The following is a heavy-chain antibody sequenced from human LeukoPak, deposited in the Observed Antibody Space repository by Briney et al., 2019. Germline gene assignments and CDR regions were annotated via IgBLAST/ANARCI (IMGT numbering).Heavy chain of an antibody. J-gene: IGHJ6*03. CDR1: GGSISSYY. CDR2: IYYSGST. Sequence: PSETLSLTCTVSGGSISSYYWSWIRQPPAKGLEWIGYIYYSGSTNYNPSLKSRVTISVDASKNQFSLKLSSVTAADTAVYYCARTTEGYCRGRSCYSYYYYMDVWGKGTTVTVSS. V-gene: IGHV4-59*01. CDR3: ARTTEGYCRGRSCYSYYYYMDV. D-gene: IGHD2-15*01.